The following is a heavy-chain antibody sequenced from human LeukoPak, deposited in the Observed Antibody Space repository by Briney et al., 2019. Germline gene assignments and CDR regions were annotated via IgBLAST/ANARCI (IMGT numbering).Heavy chain of an antibody. J-gene: IGHJ4*02. CDR3: ARDKLAVAGTHFFDY. CDR2: ISYDGSNK. V-gene: IGHV3-30*04. CDR1: GFTFSSYA. Sequence: GGSLRLSCAASGFTFSSYAMHWVRQAPGKGLEWVAVISYDGSNKYYADSVKGRFTISRDNSKNTLYLQMNSLRAEDTAVYHCARDKLAVAGTHFFDYWGQGTLVTVSS. D-gene: IGHD6-19*01.